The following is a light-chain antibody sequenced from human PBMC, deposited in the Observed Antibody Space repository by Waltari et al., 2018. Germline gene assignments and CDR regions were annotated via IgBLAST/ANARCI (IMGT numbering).Light chain of an antibody. J-gene: IGLJ1*01. CDR2: YDG. CDR1: NIGSYS. V-gene: IGLV3-21*04. Sequence: SYVLTQPPSVSVAPGETASITCGGDNIGSYSVHWYQQKPGQAPVLVIFYDGDRPSGLPARFSGSNSGNTATLTITSVEAGDEARYYCQVWHADIDPGVFGTGTEVTVL. CDR3: QVWHADIDPGV.